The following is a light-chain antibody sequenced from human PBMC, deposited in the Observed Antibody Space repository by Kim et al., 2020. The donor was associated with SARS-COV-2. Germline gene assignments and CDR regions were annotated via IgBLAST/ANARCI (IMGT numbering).Light chain of an antibody. V-gene: IGKV1-39*01. CDR3: QQSYSTTVYT. CDR1: QDISRY. J-gene: IGKJ2*01. Sequence: SVGDRVTITCRASQDISRYLNWYQQKPGKAPKLLIYATSTLHSGAPSRFSGSGSETDFTLTISSLQPDDFATYYCQQSYSTTVYTFGQGTKVDIK. CDR2: ATS.